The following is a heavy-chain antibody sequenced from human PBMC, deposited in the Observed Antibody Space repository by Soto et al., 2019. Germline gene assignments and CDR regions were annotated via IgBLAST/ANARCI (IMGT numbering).Heavy chain of an antibody. CDR3: ARDLAKGGGSAGFDY. Sequence: SVNVSCRASECTFTANSIHWVRQAPGQGFEWMGWINPKSGGTKYPQKFQGRVTMTRDTSLSTVYMTLTRLTSDDTAVYYCARDLAKGGGSAGFDYWGQGTLVTVSS. J-gene: IGHJ4*02. D-gene: IGHD1-26*01. V-gene: IGHV1-2*02. CDR2: INPKSGGT. CDR1: ECTFTANS.